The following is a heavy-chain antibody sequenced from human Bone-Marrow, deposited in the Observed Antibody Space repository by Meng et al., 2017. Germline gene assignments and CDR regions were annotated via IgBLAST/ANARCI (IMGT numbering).Heavy chain of an antibody. V-gene: IGHV3-7*01. D-gene: IGHD6-13*01. CDR1: GFIFSNSW. Sequence: GESLKISCKASGFIFSNSWMSWVRQAPGKGLEWLANMRRDGSEKYYLDSVKGRFTISRDNAKNSLYLQMNSLRAEDTAVYYCARDRELAAAGSIDYWGQGTLVTVSS. CDR2: MRRDGSEK. CDR3: ARDRELAAAGSIDY. J-gene: IGHJ4*02.